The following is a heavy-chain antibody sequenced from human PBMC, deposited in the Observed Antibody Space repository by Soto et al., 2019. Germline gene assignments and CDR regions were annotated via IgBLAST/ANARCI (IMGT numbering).Heavy chain of an antibody. CDR1: GFTFSSYA. CDR2: ISYDGSNK. V-gene: IGHV3-30-3*01. CDR3: ARGNFEWFGELLPLPVGTYMDV. D-gene: IGHD3-10*01. J-gene: IGHJ6*02. Sequence: QVQLVESGGGVVQPGRSLRLSCAASGFTFSSYAMHWVRQAPGKGLECVAVISYDGSNKYYADSVKGRFTISRDNSKNTPYLQMNSLRAEDTAVYYCARGNFEWFGELLPLPVGTYMDVWGQGTTVTVSS.